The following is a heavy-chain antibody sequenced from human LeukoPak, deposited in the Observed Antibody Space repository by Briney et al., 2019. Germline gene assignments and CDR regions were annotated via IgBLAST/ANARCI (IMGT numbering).Heavy chain of an antibody. J-gene: IGHJ3*02. D-gene: IGHD1-1*01. V-gene: IGHV4-59*01. CDR1: GDPISSSY. Sequence: PSETLSLTCTVSGDPISSSYWSWIRQPPGKGLEWIGYIYYSGGTDYNPSLKSRVTIAVDTSKSQFSLKLSSVTAADTAVYYCARHNLTPPTLVGFHIWGQGTMVTVSS. CDR2: IYYSGGT. CDR3: ARHNLTPPTLVGFHI.